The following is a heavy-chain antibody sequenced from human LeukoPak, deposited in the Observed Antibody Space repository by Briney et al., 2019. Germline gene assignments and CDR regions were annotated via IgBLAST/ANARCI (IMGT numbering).Heavy chain of an antibody. V-gene: IGHV3-7*03. CDR3: ARDQYDTWSRRGNFDS. CDR2: IKLDGSEE. D-gene: IGHD3-3*01. J-gene: IGHJ4*02. Sequence: QSGGSLRLSCVASGFTFGKYWMSWVRQAPGKGLEWVANIKLDGSEENYVDSVKGRFTISRDNTKNSLYLQMNSLRVEDTAVFYCARDQYDTWSRRGNFDSWGQGTLVIVSS. CDR1: GFTFGKYW.